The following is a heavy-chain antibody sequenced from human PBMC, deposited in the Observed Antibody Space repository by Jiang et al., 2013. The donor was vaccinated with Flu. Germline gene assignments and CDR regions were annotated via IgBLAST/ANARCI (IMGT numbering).Heavy chain of an antibody. Sequence: SVKVSCKASGYTFTSYAMHWVRQAPGQRLEWMGWINAGNGNTKYSQKFQGRVTITRDTSASTAYMELSSLRSEDTAVYYCARTYSSGWYGFDYWGQGTLVTVSS. J-gene: IGHJ4*02. D-gene: IGHD6-19*01. CDR1: GYTFTSYA. V-gene: IGHV1-3*01. CDR3: ARTYSSGWYGFDY. CDR2: INAGNGNT.